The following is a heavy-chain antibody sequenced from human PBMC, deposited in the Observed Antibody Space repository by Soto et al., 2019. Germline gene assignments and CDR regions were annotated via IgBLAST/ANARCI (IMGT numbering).Heavy chain of an antibody. CDR3: ARGKDTTVIPLDY. J-gene: IGHJ4*02. CDR1: GFTFAAYT. D-gene: IGHD1-1*01. V-gene: IGHV1-3*01. Sequence: QVQLVQSGPEVKTPGASVTVSCKTAGFTFAAYTLHWVRQAPGQRLEWMGWINGVNGHSKVSQTFQDRVTMTRDTSAGTVYMHLSSLTSEDTAVFFCARGKDTTVIPLDYWGQGTLVSVSS. CDR2: INGVNGHS.